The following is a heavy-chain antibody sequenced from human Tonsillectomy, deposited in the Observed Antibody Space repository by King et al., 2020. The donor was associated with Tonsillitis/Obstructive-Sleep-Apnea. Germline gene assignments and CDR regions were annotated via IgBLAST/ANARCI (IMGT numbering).Heavy chain of an antibody. J-gene: IGHJ4*02. CDR2: INPNTGGT. V-gene: IGHV1-2*02. CDR1: GYTFTGYD. Sequence: QVQLVESGAEVKKPGASVKVSCRASGYTFTGYDIHWVRQAPGQGLEWMGWINPNTGGTNYAQKFQGRVTLTRDTSISTAYMELSRLRSDDTAVYYCASNWGSPSNLEYWGQGTLVTVSS. CDR3: ASNWGSPSNLEY. D-gene: IGHD7-27*01.